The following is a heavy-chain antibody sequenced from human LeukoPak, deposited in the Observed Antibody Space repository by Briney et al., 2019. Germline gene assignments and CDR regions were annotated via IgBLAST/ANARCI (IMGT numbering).Heavy chain of an antibody. CDR1: GYTFTSYD. D-gene: IGHD1-26*01. V-gene: IGHV1-2*02. CDR2: INPNSGGT. Sequence: ASVKVSCKASGYTFTSYDINWVRQAPGQGLEWMGWINPNSGGTNYAQKFQGRVTMTRDTSISTAYMELSRLRSDDTAVYYCARDFPSKREAFDYWGQGTLVTVSS. J-gene: IGHJ4*02. CDR3: ARDFPSKREAFDY.